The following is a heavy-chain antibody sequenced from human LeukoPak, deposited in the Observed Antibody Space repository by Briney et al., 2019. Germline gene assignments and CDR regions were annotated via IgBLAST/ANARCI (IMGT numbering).Heavy chain of an antibody. V-gene: IGHV3-11*01. CDR3: SRVVSGGSLVY. D-gene: IGHD2-15*01. CDR1: VLSFSDYY. Sequence: PGGSLRLSCPACVLSFSDYYMSWIRQAPGKGLEWVSYISSSGTTIYYADSVKGRFTISRDNAKKSLYLQMNSLSADDTAVYFFSRVVSGGSLVYWGQGALVTVSS. J-gene: IGHJ1*01. CDR2: ISSSGTTI.